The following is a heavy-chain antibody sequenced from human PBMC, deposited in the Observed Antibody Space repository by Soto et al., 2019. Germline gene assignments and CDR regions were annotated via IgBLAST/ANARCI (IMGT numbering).Heavy chain of an antibody. CDR2: IYSSGRT. V-gene: IGHV4-30-4*01. D-gene: IGHD1-1*01. Sequence: SETLSLTCTVSGGSIDSDDYYWTWIRQPPGKGLEWIGYIYSSGRTSYNPSLESRLTISIDTSKNQFSLHLNSVSAADTAVYFCARDRGNSPDLFDYWGQRTLVTVSS. CDR1: GGSIDSDDYY. CDR3: ARDRGNSPDLFDY. J-gene: IGHJ4*02.